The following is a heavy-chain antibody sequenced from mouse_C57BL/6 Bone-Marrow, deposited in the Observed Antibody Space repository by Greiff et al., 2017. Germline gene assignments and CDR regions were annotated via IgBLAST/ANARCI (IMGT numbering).Heavy chain of an antibody. CDR3: AREANHYVMDY. Sequence: QVQLQQPGAELVKPGASVKLSCKASGYTFTSYWMQWVKQRPGQGLEWIGEIDPSDSSTNYTQKFKGKATLTADTSSSTAYMQRSSLASEAAAVXYCAREANHYVMDYWGQGTSVTVSS. CDR2: IDPSDSST. D-gene: IGHD1-1*01. V-gene: IGHV1-50*01. CDR1: GYTFTSYW. J-gene: IGHJ4*01.